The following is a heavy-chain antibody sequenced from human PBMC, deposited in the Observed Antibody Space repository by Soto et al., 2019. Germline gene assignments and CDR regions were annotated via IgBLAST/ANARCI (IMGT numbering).Heavy chain of an antibody. D-gene: IGHD3-10*01. CDR2: IIPIFGTA. CDR1: GGTFSSYA. V-gene: IGHV1-69*13. Sequence: SVKVSCKASGGTFSSYAISWVRQAPGQGLEWMGGIIPIFGTANYAQKFQGRVTITADESTSTAYMELSSLRSEDTAVYYCARDPGMNSGTVDNWFDPWGQGTLVTVSS. J-gene: IGHJ5*02. CDR3: ARDPGMNSGTVDNWFDP.